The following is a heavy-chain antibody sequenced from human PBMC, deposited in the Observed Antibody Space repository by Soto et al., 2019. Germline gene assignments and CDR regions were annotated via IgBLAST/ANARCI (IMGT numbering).Heavy chain of an antibody. Sequence: SETLSLTCTVSGGSISSYYWSWIRQPPGKGLEWIGYIYYSGSTNYNPSLKSRVTISVDTSKSQFSLKLSSVTAADTAVYYCVRRAGIAAPHRWFDPWGQGTLVTVSS. CDR1: GGSISSYY. CDR3: VRRAGIAAPHRWFDP. CDR2: IYYSGST. J-gene: IGHJ5*02. D-gene: IGHD6-13*01. V-gene: IGHV4-59*01.